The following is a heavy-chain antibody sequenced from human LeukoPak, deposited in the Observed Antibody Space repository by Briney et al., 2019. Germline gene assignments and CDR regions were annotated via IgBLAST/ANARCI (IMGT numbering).Heavy chain of an antibody. J-gene: IGHJ3*02. D-gene: IGHD3-22*01. CDR2: IWYDGTNR. Sequence: GGSLRLSCADSGFTFSSNGIHWCRQAPGKGLEWVAVIWYDGTNRYYVDSVRGRFTISRDNSKNTLYLQMKSLRAEDTAVDYCARGGHDYYDRSGYYYMSASNMWSQGTMVTGSS. CDR3: ARGGHDYYDRSGYYYMSASNM. V-gene: IGHV3-33*08. CDR1: GFTFSSNG.